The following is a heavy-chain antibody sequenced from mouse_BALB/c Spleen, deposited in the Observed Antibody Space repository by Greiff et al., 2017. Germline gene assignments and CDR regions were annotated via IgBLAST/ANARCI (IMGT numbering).Heavy chain of an antibody. V-gene: IGHV1-4*02. J-gene: IGHJ2*01. CDR2: INPSSGYT. CDR3: ARWAIYYGYDDGFDY. CDR1: GYTFTSYT. D-gene: IGHD2-2*01. Sequence: VQLQQSAAELARPGASVKMSCKASGYTFTSYTMHWVKQRPGQGLEWIGYINPSSGYTEYNQKFKDKTTLTADKSSSTAYMQLSSLTSEDSAVYYCARWAIYYGYDDGFDYWGQGTTLTVSS.